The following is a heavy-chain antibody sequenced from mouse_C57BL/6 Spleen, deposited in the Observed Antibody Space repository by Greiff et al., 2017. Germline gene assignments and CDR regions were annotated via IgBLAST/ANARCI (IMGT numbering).Heavy chain of an antibody. CDR2: ISYDGSN. V-gene: IGHV3-6*01. J-gene: IGHJ4*01. D-gene: IGHD2-1*01. CDR3: ARDGNYPSYAMDY. CDR1: GYSITSGYY. Sequence: ESGPGLVKPSQSLSLTCSVTGYSITSGYYWNWIRQFPGNKLEWMGYISYDGSNNYNPSLKNRISITRDTSKNQFFLKLNSVTTEDTATYYCARDGNYPSYAMDYWGQGTSVTVSS.